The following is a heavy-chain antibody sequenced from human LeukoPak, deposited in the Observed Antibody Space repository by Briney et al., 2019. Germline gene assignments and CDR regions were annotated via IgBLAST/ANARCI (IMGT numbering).Heavy chain of an antibody. CDR1: GFTFSSYA. V-gene: IGHV3-30-3*01. D-gene: IGHD3-22*01. CDR3: ARERYYYDSRALDY. J-gene: IGHJ4*02. CDR2: ISYDGSNK. Sequence: PGGSLRLSCAASGFTFSSYAMHWVRQAPGKGLEWVAVISYDGSNKYYADSVKGRFTISRDNSKNTLYLQMNSLRAEDTAVYYCARERYYYDSRALDYWGQGTLVTVSS.